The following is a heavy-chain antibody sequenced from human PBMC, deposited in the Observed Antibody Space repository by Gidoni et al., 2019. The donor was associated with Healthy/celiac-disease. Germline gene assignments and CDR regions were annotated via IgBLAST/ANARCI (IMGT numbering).Heavy chain of an antibody. Sequence: EVQLVESGGGLVKPGGSLRLSCAASGFTFSSYSMNWVRQAQGKGLEWVSSISSSSSYIYYADSVKGRFTISRDNAKNSLYLQMNSLRAEDTAVYYCARDSGGRNWFDPWGQGTLVTVSS. J-gene: IGHJ5*02. D-gene: IGHD3-10*01. CDR3: ARDSGGRNWFDP. CDR1: GFTFSSYS. CDR2: ISSSSSYI. V-gene: IGHV3-21*01.